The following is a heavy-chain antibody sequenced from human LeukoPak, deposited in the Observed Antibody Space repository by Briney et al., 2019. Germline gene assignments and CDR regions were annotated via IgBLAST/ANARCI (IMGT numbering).Heavy chain of an antibody. J-gene: IGHJ4*02. CDR3: ATGLILIY. CDR1: GGSFSGCY. Sequence: SETLSLTCAVYGGSFSGCYWSWIRQPPGKGLEWIGEINHSGSTNYNPSLKSRVTISVDTSKNQFSLKLSSVTAADTAVYYCATGLILIYWGQGTLVTVSS. D-gene: IGHD2/OR15-2a*01. CDR2: INHSGST. V-gene: IGHV4-34*01.